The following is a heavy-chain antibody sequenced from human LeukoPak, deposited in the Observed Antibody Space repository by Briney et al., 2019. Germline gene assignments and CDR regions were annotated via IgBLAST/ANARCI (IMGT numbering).Heavy chain of an antibody. CDR3: ATHSPNYYDSTGYYARPFDY. CDR1: GFTFSSYS. V-gene: IGHV3-21*04. CDR2: ISSSSSYI. D-gene: IGHD3-22*01. J-gene: IGHJ4*02. Sequence: GGSLRLSCAASGFTFSSYSMNWVRQAPGKGLEWVSSISSSSSYIYYADSLKGRFTISRDNSKNTLYLQMHSLRAEDTAVYYCATHSPNYYDSTGYYARPFDYWGQGTLVTVSS.